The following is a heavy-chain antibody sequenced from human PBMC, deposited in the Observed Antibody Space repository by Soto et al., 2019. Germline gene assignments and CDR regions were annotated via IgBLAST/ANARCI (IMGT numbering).Heavy chain of an antibody. CDR2: ISSSSSYI. CDR3: ARDQKRAVAGAFDI. V-gene: IGHV3-21*01. J-gene: IGHJ3*02. Sequence: GGSLRLSCAASGFTFSSYSMNWVRQAPGKGLEWVSSISSSSSYIYYADSVKGRFTISRDNAKNSLYLQMNSLRAEDTAVYYCARDQKRAVAGAFDIWGQGTMVTVSS. CDR1: GFTFSSYS. D-gene: IGHD6-19*01.